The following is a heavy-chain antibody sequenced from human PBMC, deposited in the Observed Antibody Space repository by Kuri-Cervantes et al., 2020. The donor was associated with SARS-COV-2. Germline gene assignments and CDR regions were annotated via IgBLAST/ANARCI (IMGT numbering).Heavy chain of an antibody. Sequence: GESLKISCAASGFTFSSHWMSWVRQAPGKGLEWVAVIWYDGSNKYYADSVKGRFTISRDNSKNTLYLQMNSLRAEDTAVYYCARDLFGGGGYYYGMDVWGQGTTVTVSS. V-gene: IGHV3-33*08. CDR3: ARDLFGGGGYYYGMDV. D-gene: IGHD4-23*01. J-gene: IGHJ6*02. CDR2: IWYDGSNK. CDR1: GFTFSSHW.